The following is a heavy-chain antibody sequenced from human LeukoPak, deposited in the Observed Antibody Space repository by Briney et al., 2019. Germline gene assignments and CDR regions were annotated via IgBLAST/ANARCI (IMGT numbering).Heavy chain of an antibody. Sequence: PSQTLSLTCTVSGGSISSGGYYWSWIRQHPGKGLEWIGYIYYSGSTYYNPSLKSRVTISVDTSKNRFSLKLSSVTAADTAVYYCARARYSSGWYTGWGQGTLVTVSS. CDR3: ARARYSSGWYTG. CDR1: GGSISSGGYY. CDR2: IYYSGST. V-gene: IGHV4-31*03. D-gene: IGHD6-19*01. J-gene: IGHJ4*02.